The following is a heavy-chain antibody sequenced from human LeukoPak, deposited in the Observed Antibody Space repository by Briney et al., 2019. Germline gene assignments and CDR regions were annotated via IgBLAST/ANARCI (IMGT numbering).Heavy chain of an antibody. CDR3: ARDLYDSSGYFDY. D-gene: IGHD3-22*01. CDR1: GGSISSYY. Sequence: SETLSLTCTVSGGSISSYYWSLIRQPAGKGLEWIGRIYTSGSTNYNPSLKSRVTISVDPSKNQFSLKLSSVTAADTAVYYCARDLYDSSGYFDYWGQGTLVTVSS. CDR2: IYTSGST. V-gene: IGHV4-4*07. J-gene: IGHJ4*02.